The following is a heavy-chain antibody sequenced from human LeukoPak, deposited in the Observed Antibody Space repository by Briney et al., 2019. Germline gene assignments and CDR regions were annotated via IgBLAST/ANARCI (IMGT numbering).Heavy chain of an antibody. J-gene: IGHJ4*02. V-gene: IGHV3-23*01. D-gene: IGHD4-23*01. Sequence: GGSLRLSCAASGFTFSTYAMSWVRQAPGKGLEWVSAISGSGGSTYYADSVKGRFTVSRDNSKNTLYLQMNSPRSEDTAVYYCARTTVVTSYFDYWGQGTLVTVSS. CDR3: ARTTVVTSYFDY. CDR1: GFTFSTYA. CDR2: ISGSGGST.